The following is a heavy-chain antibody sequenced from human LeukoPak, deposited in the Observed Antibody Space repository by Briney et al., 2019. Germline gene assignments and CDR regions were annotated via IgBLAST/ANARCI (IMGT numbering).Heavy chain of an antibody. CDR2: IHYTGRT. V-gene: IGHV4-39*01. J-gene: IGHJ5*02. CDR1: GASINTTNFY. D-gene: IGHD3-10*01. Sequence: SETLSLTCTVSGASINTTNFYWAWIRQPPGKGLESIGNIHYTGRTYSHASLNSRVTISVGTSKNQFSLKLTSVSAADTAVYYCARQGSMTRGGYWLDPWGRGTLVIVSS. CDR3: ARQGSMTRGGYWLDP.